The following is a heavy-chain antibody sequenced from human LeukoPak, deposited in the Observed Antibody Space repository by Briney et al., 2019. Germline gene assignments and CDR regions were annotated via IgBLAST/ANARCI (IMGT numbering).Heavy chain of an antibody. CDR2: ISSSSSYI. V-gene: IGHV3-21*01. Sequence: GRSLRLSCAASGFTFSSYSMNWVRQAPRNGLEWVSSISSSSSYIYYSDSVKGRFTISRDNAKNSLYLQMNSLRAEDTAVYYCARDLLASGILTGYYPFDYWGQGTLVTVSS. CDR3: ARDLLASGILTGYYPFDY. J-gene: IGHJ4*02. CDR1: GFTFSSYS. D-gene: IGHD3-9*01.